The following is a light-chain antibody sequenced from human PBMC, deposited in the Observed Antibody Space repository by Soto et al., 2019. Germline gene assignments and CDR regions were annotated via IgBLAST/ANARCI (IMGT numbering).Light chain of an antibody. CDR1: SSNIGAHSD. CDR2: DNN. CDR3: QSYDSSLSAPYV. J-gene: IGLJ1*01. V-gene: IGLV1-40*01. Sequence: QSVLTQPPSVSGAPGQRVTIFCTGSSSNIGAHSDVYWYQHLPGTAPKLLIYDNNNRPSGVPDRFSGSKSGTSASLAITGLQAEDEADYYCQSYDSSLSAPYVFGTGTKLTVL.